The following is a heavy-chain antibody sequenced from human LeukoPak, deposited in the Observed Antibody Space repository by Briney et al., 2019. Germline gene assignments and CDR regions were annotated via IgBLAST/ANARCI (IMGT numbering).Heavy chain of an antibody. Sequence: GGSLRLSCAASGFTFSSYVMHWVRQAPGKGLEWVAVISYDGSNKYYADSVKGRFTISRDNSKNTLYLQMNSLRAEDTAVYYCAKDRPISEWGQGTLVTVSS. V-gene: IGHV3-30*18. J-gene: IGHJ4*02. CDR3: AKDRPISE. CDR1: GFTFSSYV. CDR2: ISYDGSNK. D-gene: IGHD2-21*01.